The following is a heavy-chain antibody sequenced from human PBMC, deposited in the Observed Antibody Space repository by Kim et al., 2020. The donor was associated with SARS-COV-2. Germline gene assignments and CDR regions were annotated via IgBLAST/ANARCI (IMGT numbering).Heavy chain of an antibody. V-gene: IGHV3-23*03. D-gene: IGHD1-26*01. CDR2: IYSGGSST. CDR3: AKPKGGRYSDAFGI. CDR1: GFTFSSYA. J-gene: IGHJ3*02. Sequence: GGSLRLSCAASGFTFSSYAMNWVRQAPGKGLEWVSVIYSGGSSTYYADSVKGRFTISRDNSRDTLYLQMNSLRAEDTAVYYCAKPKGGRYSDAFGIWGQG.